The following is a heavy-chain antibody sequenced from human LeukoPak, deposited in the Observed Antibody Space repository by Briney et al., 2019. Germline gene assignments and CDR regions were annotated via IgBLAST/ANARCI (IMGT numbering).Heavy chain of an antibody. V-gene: IGHV3-9*03. D-gene: IGHD5-12*01. CDR3: AKDTGYDWGTHPFDY. Sequence: GGSLRLSCAASGFTYDDYAMHWGRQAPGKGLEWVSGISWNSGSIGYADSVKGRFTIYRDNAKNSLYLQMNSLRPEDMALYYCAKDTGYDWGTHPFDYWGQGTLVTVSS. J-gene: IGHJ4*02. CDR2: ISWNSGSI. CDR1: GFTYDDYA.